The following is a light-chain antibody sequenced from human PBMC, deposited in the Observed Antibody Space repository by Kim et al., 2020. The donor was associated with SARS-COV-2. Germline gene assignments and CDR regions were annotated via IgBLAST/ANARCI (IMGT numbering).Light chain of an antibody. CDR2: RNN. V-gene: IGLV1-44*01. J-gene: IGLJ3*02. CDR1: DSNIGTNT. CDR3: AAWGDSRCV. Sequence: QSVLTQPPSASGTPGQRVTISCSGSDSNIGTNTVNWYQQLPGAAPKLLIYRNNQRPLGVPDRFSASKSGTSASLDISGLQSDDEADYYCAAWGDSRCVFGGGTQLTVL.